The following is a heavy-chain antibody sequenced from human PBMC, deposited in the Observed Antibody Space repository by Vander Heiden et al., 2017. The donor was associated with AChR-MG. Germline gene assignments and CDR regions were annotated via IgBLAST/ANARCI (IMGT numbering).Heavy chain of an antibody. D-gene: IGHD3-10*01. CDR3: TRDYYDSGSWIFDY. CDR1: GFTFSASA. CDR2: IRSKADNYAT. J-gene: IGHJ4*02. Sequence: EVQLVESGGGLVQPGGSLKLSCAASGFTFSASALHWVRQASGKGLEWVGRIRSKADNYATAYAASLKGRFTISRDDSKNTAYLQMNSLKTEDTAVYYCTRDYYDSGSWIFDYWGQGTLVTVSS. V-gene: IGHV3-73*01.